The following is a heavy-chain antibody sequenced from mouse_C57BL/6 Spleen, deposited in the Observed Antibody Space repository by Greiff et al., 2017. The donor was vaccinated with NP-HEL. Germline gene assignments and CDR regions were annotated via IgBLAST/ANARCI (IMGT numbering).Heavy chain of an antibody. CDR1: GYTFTEYT. D-gene: IGHD1-1*01. CDR3: ARHEDLNLDYGRVLDY. CDR2: FYPGSGSI. V-gene: IGHV1-62-2*01. J-gene: IGHJ4*01. Sequence: QVQLKQSGAELVKPGASVKLSCKASGYTFTEYTIHWVKQRSGQGLEWIGWFYPGSGSIKYNEKFKDKATLTADKYSSTVYMELSRLTSEDSAVYFCARHEDLNLDYGRVLDYWGQGTSVTVSS.